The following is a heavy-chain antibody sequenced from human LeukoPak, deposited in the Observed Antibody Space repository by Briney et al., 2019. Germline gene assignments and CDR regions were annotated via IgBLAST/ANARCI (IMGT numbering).Heavy chain of an antibody. CDR1: GFTFSSYA. D-gene: IGHD3-10*01. V-gene: IGHV3-64*01. CDR3: ARGYARSGELLLSFDY. J-gene: IGHJ4*02. Sequence: GGSLRLSCAASGFTFSSYAMHWVRQAPGKGLEYVSAISSNGGSTYYANSVKGRFTISRDNSKNTLYLQMGSLRAEDMAVYYCARGYARSGELLLSFDYWGQGTLVTVSS. CDR2: ISSNGGST.